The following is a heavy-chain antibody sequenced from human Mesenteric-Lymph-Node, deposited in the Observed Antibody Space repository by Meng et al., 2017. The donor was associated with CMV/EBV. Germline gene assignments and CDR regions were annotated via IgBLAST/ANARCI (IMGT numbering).Heavy chain of an antibody. Sequence: SETLSLTCTVSGYSISDGYSWGWIRQPPGKRQEWIGNFFYIGSTFYNPSLESRVTISVDTSKNQFSLKLRSVTAADTAVYYCEGLLLGYGGRGPWGQGTLVTVSS. J-gene: IGHJ5*02. D-gene: IGHD5-12*01. CDR3: EGLLLGYGGRGP. CDR2: FFYIGST. CDR1: GYSISDGYS. V-gene: IGHV4-38-2*02.